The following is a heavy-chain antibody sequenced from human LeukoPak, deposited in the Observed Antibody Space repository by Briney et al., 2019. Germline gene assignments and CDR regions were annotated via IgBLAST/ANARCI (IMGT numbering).Heavy chain of an antibody. J-gene: IGHJ6*03. Sequence: ASVTVSCTASGYTFTSYDINWVRQAPGQGLEWMGWMNPNSGNTVYAQKFQGRVTMTRNTSISTAYMELSSLRSEDTAVYYCARTRYDILTGDYYYYMDVWGKGTTVTISS. V-gene: IGHV1-8*01. CDR3: ARTRYDILTGDYYYYMDV. CDR2: MNPNSGNT. CDR1: GYTFTSYD. D-gene: IGHD3-9*01.